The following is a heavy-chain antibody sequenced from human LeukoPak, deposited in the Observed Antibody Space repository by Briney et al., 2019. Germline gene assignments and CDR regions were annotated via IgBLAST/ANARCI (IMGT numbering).Heavy chain of an antibody. D-gene: IGHD6-19*01. V-gene: IGHV3-30*04. CDR2: ISYDGSNK. CDR1: GFTFNTYA. Sequence: GRSLRLSCAVSGFTFNTYAMHWVRQAPGKGLEWVAVISYDGSNKYYADSVKGRFTISRDNSKNTLYLQMNSLREEDTAVYYCARESSGWYQFDYWGQGTLVTVSS. CDR3: ARESSGWYQFDY. J-gene: IGHJ4*02.